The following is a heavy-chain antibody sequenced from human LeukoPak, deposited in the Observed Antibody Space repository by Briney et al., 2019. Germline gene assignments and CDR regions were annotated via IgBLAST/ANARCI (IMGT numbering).Heavy chain of an antibody. V-gene: IGHV3-30*02. D-gene: IGHD4-11*01. J-gene: IGHJ3*02. CDR1: GFTFSSYG. CDR2: ISFDGSKN. Sequence: SGGSLRLSCAASGFTFSSYGMHWVRQAPGKGLEWVAFISFDGSKNYHADSVKGRFTISRDNSRNTLYLQTNSLRAEDTAVYCCTKEGADYSNYGAAFDIWGQGTVVTVSS. CDR3: TKEGADYSNYGAAFDI.